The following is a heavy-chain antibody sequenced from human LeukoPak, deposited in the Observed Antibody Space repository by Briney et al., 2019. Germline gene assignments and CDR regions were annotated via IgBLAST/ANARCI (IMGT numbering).Heavy chain of an antibody. D-gene: IGHD6-19*01. V-gene: IGHV1-69*13. CDR1: GGTFSSYA. Sequence: SVKVSCKASGGTFSSYAISWVRQAPGQGLEWMGGIIPIFGTANYAQKFQGRVTITADESTSTAYMELSSLRSEDTAAYYCARAGYSSGHDAFDIWGQGTMVTVSS. CDR3: ARAGYSSGHDAFDI. J-gene: IGHJ3*02. CDR2: IIPIFGTA.